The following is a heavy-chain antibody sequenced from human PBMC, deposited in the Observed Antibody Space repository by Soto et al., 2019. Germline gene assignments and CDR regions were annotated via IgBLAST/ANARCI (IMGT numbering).Heavy chain of an antibody. CDR2: INPSSGGT. CDR3: ARERRVTMIVVVSSRWFDP. V-gene: IGHV1-2*02. CDR1: GYTFTGYY. D-gene: IGHD3-22*01. Sequence: ASVKVSCKASGYTFTGYYMHWVRQAPGQGLEWMGWINPSSGGTNYAQKFQGRVTMTRDTSISTAHMELSRLRSDDTAVYYCARERRVTMIVVVSSRWFDPWGQGTLVTVS. J-gene: IGHJ5*02.